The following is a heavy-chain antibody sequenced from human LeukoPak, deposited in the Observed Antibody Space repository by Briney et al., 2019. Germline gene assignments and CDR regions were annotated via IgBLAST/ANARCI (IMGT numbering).Heavy chain of an antibody. V-gene: IGHV1-18*01. J-gene: IGHJ6*03. Sequence: GASVKVSCKASGYTFTSYGISWVRQAPGQGLEWMGWISAYNGNINYAQKLQGRVTMTTHTSTSTAYMELRSLRSDDTAVYYCARPRMGDYYDSSGSMGKYYYYYYMDVWGKGTTVTVSS. CDR3: ARPRMGDYYDSSGSMGKYYYYYYMDV. CDR2: ISAYNGNI. D-gene: IGHD3-22*01. CDR1: GYTFTSYG.